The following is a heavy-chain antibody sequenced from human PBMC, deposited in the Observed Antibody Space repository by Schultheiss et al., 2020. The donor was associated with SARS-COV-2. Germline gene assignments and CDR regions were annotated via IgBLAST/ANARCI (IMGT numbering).Heavy chain of an antibody. D-gene: IGHD3-22*01. CDR3: AKTHYDSSGYYVPPLADAFDI. CDR1: GFTFSSYA. J-gene: IGHJ3*02. CDR2: IANDGATT. Sequence: GGSLRLSCAASGFTFSSYAMSWVRQAPGKGLEWVSRIANDGATTSYADSVKGRFTISRDNAKNTLYLQMNSLRAEDTAVYYCAKTHYDSSGYYVPPLADAFDIWGQGTMVTVSS. V-gene: IGHV3-23*01.